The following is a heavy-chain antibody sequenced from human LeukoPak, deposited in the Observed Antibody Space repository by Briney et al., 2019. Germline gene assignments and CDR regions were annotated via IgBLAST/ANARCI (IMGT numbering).Heavy chain of an antibody. D-gene: IGHD3-22*01. CDR2: ISGSGGST. CDR3: AKGGYFDSSGYPLTFDY. V-gene: IGHV3-23*01. J-gene: IGHJ4*02. Sequence: GGSLRLSCAASEFTFSSYWMSWVRQAPGKGLEWVSGISGSGGSTYYAGSVKGRFTISRDNSKNTLYLQMNSLRAEDTAVYYCAKGGYFDSSGYPLTFDYWGQGTLVTVSS. CDR1: EFTFSSYW.